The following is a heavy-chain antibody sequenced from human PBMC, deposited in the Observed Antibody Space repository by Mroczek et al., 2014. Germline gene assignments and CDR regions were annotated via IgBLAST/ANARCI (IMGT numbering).Heavy chain of an antibody. D-gene: IGHD3/OR15-3a*01. Sequence: QVQLVQSGGGVVQPGRSLRLSCAASGFTFSSYGMHWVRQAPGKGLEWVAVIWYDGSNKYYADSVKGRFTISRDNSKNTLYLQMNSLRAEDTAVYYCARVGLHYTDYMDVWGKGTTVTVSS. J-gene: IGHJ6*03. CDR3: ARVGLHYTDYMDV. CDR2: IWYDGSNK. CDR1: GFTFSSYG. V-gene: IGHV3-33*01.